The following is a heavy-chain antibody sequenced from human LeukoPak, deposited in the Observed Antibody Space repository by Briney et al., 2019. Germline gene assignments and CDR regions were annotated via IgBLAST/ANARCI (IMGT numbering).Heavy chain of an antibody. CDR2: IYYTGNT. D-gene: IGHD2-15*01. Sequence: SETLSLTCTVSGGSISSYYWSWIRQPPGKGLEWIGYIYYTGNTNYNPSLKSRVTISIDTSKNQISLKLSSVTAADTAVYYCARHSSGDNCYFYGMDVWGQGTTVTVSS. CDR3: ARHSSGDNCYFYGMDV. J-gene: IGHJ6*02. V-gene: IGHV4-59*08. CDR1: GGSISSYY.